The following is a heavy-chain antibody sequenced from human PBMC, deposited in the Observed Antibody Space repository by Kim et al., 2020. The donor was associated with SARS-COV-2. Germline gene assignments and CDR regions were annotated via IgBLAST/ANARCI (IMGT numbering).Heavy chain of an antibody. J-gene: IGHJ5*02. CDR2: INHSGST. V-gene: IGHV4-34*01. CDR1: GGSFSGYY. CDR3: ARGHYYGSGSYYNGGNWFDP. Sequence: SETLSLTCAVYGGSFSGYYWSWIRQPPGKGLEWIGEINHSGSTNYNPSLKSRVTISVDTSKNQFSLKLSSVTAADTAVYYCARGHYYGSGSYYNGGNWFDPWGQGTLVTVSS. D-gene: IGHD3-10*01.